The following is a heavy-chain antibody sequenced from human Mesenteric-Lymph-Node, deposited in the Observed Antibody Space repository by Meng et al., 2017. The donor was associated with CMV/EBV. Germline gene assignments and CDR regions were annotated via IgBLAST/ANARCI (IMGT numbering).Heavy chain of an antibody. CDR3: ARGHCSDTRCHQGYWFDP. CDR2: INPNSGDT. V-gene: IGHV1-8*03. D-gene: IGHD2-2*01. Sequence: ASVKVSCKASGYTFISSDINWVRQATGQGLELMGWINPNSGDTGYAQKFQGRITITRDASVSTAYMELSSLRSEDTAVYYCARGHCSDTRCHQGYWFDPWGQGTLVTVSS. CDR1: GYTFISSD. J-gene: IGHJ5*02.